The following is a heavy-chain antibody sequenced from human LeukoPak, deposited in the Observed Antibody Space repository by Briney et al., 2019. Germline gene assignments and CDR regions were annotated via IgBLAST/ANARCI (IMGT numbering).Heavy chain of an antibody. J-gene: IGHJ6*03. CDR2: INHSGST. CDR3: AGGDDYGGNSWRKRNNYYMDV. Sequence: SETLSLTCAVYGASFSGYYWSWIRQSPGKGLEWIGEINHSGSTNYNPSLKSRISISVDTSKNQFSLKLSSVTAADTAVYYCAGGDDYGGNSWRKRNNYYMDVWGKGTTVTVSS. D-gene: IGHD4-23*01. CDR1: GASFSGYY. V-gene: IGHV4-34*01.